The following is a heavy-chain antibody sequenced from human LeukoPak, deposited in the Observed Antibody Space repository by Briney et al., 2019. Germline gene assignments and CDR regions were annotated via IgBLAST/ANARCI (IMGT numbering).Heavy chain of an antibody. J-gene: IGHJ5*02. V-gene: IGHV4-39*07. CDR2: VFHSGST. D-gene: IGHD3-3*01. Sequence: SETQSLTCTVAGDSFSGTNYHWGWIRQPPGKGLEWIGSVFHSGSTYYNPSLKSRVSISIDTSKNQFSLNVTSVTAADTAIYYCAREVEEGQRITVSGMVIMVWFDHWGQGTLVTVSS. CDR1: GDSFSGTNYH. CDR3: AREVEEGQRITVSGMVIMVWFDH.